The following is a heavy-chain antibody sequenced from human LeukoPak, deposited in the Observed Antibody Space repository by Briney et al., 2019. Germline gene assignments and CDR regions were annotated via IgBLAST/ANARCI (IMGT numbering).Heavy chain of an antibody. V-gene: IGHV3-48*01. Sequence: GGSLRLSCAASGFTFSSYSMNWVRQAPGKGLEWVSYISSSSSTIYYADSVKGRFTISRDNAKNSLYLQMNSLRAEDTAVYYCARDLTHYYDSSGPKDAFDIWGQGTMVTVPS. J-gene: IGHJ3*02. CDR3: ARDLTHYYDSSGPKDAFDI. CDR2: ISSSSSTI. D-gene: IGHD3-22*01. CDR1: GFTFSSYS.